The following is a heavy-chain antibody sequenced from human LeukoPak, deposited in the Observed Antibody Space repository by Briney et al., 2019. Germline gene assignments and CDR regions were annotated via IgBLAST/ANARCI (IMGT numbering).Heavy chain of an antibody. J-gene: IGHJ4*02. V-gene: IGHV4-59*01. D-gene: IGHD3-22*01. CDR1: GGSISSYY. Sequence: SETLSLTCTVSGGSISSYYWSWIRQPPGKGLEWIGYIYYSGSTKYNPSLQSRVTISVDTSKNQFSLKLSSVTAADTAVYYCARIGYYDSSGYYDYWGQGTLVTVSS. CDR2: IYYSGST. CDR3: ARIGYYDSSGYYDY.